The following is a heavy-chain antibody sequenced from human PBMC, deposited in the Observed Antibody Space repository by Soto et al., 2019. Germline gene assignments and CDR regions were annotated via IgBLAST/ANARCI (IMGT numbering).Heavy chain of an antibody. D-gene: IGHD5-18*01. Sequence: GSLRRSCAASGFTFSSYGMHWVRQAPGKGLEWVAVISYDGSNKYYADSVKGRFTISRDNSKNTLYLQMNSLRAEDTAVYFCARDIYSYGSVGTPDIWGQGTMVTVSS. CDR3: ARDIYSYGSVGTPDI. CDR1: GFTFSSYG. V-gene: IGHV3-30*03. CDR2: ISYDGSNK. J-gene: IGHJ3*02.